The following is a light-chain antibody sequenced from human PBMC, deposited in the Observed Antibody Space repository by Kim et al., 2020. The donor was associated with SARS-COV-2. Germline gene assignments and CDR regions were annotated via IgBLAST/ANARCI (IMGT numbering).Light chain of an antibody. V-gene: IGKV3-11*01. CDR2: DSS. CDR3: QHRSNWPPEYT. Sequence: SPRNTATHACRASETGNTYLARYQPKPTQAPRLLISDSSNRATGIPARFSGSGSVTDFTLTISSLEPEDSSVYFFQHRSNWPPEYTFAQGTKLEI. CDR1: ETGNTY. J-gene: IGKJ2*01.